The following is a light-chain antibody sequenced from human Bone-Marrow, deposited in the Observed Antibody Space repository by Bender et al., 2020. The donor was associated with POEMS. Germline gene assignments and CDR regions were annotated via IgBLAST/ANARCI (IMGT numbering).Light chain of an antibody. CDR2: DVS. Sequence: QSALTQPASVSGSPGQSITISCTATSSDVGGYNYVSWYQQHPGKAPKLIIYDVSDRPSGVSNRFSGSKSGNTASLTISGLQAEDEADYYCSSYSSSNTPFVFGIGTKVTVL. J-gene: IGLJ1*01. CDR1: SSDVGGYNY. CDR3: SSYSSSNTPFV. V-gene: IGLV2-14*03.